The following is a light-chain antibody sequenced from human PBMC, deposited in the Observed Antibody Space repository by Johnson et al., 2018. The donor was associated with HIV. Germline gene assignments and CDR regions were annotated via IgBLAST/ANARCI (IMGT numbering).Light chain of an antibody. CDR2: DDN. V-gene: IGLV1-51*01. CDR1: NSNIGNNY. J-gene: IGLJ1*01. CDR3: GTWDSSLSAHSF. Sequence: QSVLTQPPSVSAAPGQKVTISCSGSNSNIGNNYVSWYQQLPGTAPKLLIYDDNKRPSGIPDRFSASKSGTSATLDITGLQPGDEADYYCGTWDSSLSAHSFFGTGTKVTVL.